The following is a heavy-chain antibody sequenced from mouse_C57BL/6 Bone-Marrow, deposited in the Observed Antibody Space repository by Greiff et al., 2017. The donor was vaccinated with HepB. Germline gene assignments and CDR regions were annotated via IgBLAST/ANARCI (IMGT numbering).Heavy chain of an antibody. CDR3: TTPSPAWFAY. CDR1: GFNIKDDY. D-gene: IGHD6-1*01. V-gene: IGHV14-4*01. Sequence: EVQRVESGAELVRPGASVKLSCTASGFNIKDDYMHWVKQRPEQGLEWIGWIDPENGDTEYASKFQGKATITADTSSNTAYLQLSSLTSEDTAVYYCTTPSPAWFAYWGQGTLVTVSA. J-gene: IGHJ3*01. CDR2: IDPENGDT.